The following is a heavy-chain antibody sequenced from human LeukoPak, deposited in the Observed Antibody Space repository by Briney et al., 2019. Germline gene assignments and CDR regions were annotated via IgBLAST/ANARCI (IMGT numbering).Heavy chain of an antibody. J-gene: IGHJ6*02. Sequence: SETLSLTCTVSGGSVSSGSYYWSWIRQPPGKGLEWIGYIYDSGSTNYNPSLKSRVTISVDTSKNQFSLNLSSVTAADTAVYYCARVRNEYFYYGMDVWGQGTTVTVSS. V-gene: IGHV4-61*01. D-gene: IGHD1-14*01. CDR3: ARVRNEYFYYGMDV. CDR1: GGSVSSGSYY. CDR2: IYDSGST.